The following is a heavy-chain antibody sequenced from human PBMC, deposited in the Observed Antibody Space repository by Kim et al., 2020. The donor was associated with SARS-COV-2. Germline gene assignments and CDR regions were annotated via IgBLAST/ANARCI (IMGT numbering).Heavy chain of an antibody. CDR3: ARMHIVVVPAAIDYYYYGMDV. J-gene: IGHJ6*02. D-gene: IGHD2-2*02. Sequence: SVKVSCKASGGTFSSYAISWVRQAPGQGLEWMGGIIPIFGTANYAQKFQGRVTITADESTSTAYMELSSLRSEDTAVYYCARMHIVVVPAAIDYYYYGMDVWGQGTTVTVSS. V-gene: IGHV1-69*13. CDR1: GGTFSSYA. CDR2: IIPIFGTA.